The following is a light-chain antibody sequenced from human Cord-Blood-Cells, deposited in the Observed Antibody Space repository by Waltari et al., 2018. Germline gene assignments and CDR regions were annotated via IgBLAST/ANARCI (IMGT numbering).Light chain of an antibody. CDR3: SSYTSSSGYV. Sequence: QSALTQPASVSGSPGQSITISCTGTSSDVGGYNYVSCYQQHPGKAPKLMIYEVSNRPSGVSNRFSGSKSGNTASLTISGLQAEDEADYYCSSYTSSSGYVFGTGTKVTVL. CDR2: EVS. CDR1: SSDVGGYNY. V-gene: IGLV2-14*01. J-gene: IGLJ1*01.